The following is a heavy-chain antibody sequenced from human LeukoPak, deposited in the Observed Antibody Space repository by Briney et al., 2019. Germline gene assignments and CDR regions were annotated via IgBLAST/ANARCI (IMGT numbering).Heavy chain of an antibody. V-gene: IGHV4-38-2*02. CDR1: YSISSGYY. D-gene: IGHD4-17*01. Sequence: PSETCPHLHCLWYSISSGYYWGWIRQPPGKGLEWIGNMYHSGSTYYNPSLKSRVTISVDTSKNQLSLKLSSVTAADTAVYYCARTGDYFDFDYWGLGTLVTVSS. CDR2: MYHSGST. J-gene: IGHJ4*02. CDR3: ARTGDYFDFDY.